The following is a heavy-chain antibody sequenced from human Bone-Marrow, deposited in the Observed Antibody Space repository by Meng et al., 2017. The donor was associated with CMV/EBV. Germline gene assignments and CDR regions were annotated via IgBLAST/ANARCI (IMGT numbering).Heavy chain of an antibody. CDR1: GFTFSSHA. CDR3: AKGRRVPAATYIDY. Sequence: ASGFTFSSHAMTWVRQAPGKGLEWVAVISYDGSNKYYADSVKGRFTISRDNSKNTLYLQMNSLRAEDTAVYYCAKGRRVPAATYIDYWGQGTLVTVSS. V-gene: IGHV3-30*18. J-gene: IGHJ4*02. D-gene: IGHD2-2*01. CDR2: ISYDGSNK.